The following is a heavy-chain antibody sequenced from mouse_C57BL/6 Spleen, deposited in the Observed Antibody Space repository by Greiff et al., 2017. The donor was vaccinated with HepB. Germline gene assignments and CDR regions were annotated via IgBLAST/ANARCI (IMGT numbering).Heavy chain of an antibody. CDR1: GYTFTSYG. V-gene: IGHV1-81*01. D-gene: IGHD1-1*01. J-gene: IGHJ2*01. CDR3: ARIPLNYYGSSYLDY. Sequence: VQLQQSGAELARPGASVKLSCKASGYTFTSYGISWVKQRTGQGLEWIGEIYPRSGNTYYNEKFKGKATLTADKSSSTAYMELRSLTSEDSAVYFCARIPLNYYGSSYLDYWGQGTTLTVSS. CDR2: IYPRSGNT.